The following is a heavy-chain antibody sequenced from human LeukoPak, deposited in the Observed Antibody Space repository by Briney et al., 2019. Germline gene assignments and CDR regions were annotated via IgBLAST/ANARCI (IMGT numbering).Heavy chain of an antibody. J-gene: IGHJ5*02. D-gene: IGHD2-2*01. CDR2: INPNSGGT. CDR3: ARGGYCSSTSCLNWFDP. V-gene: IGHV1-2*02. CDR1: GYTFTGYY. Sequence: GASVKVSCKASGYTFTGYYMHWVRQAPGQGLEWMGWINPNSGGTNYAQKFQGRVTMTRDTSISTAYMELSRLRSDDTAVYYCARGGYCSSTSCLNWFDPWGQGTLVTVSS.